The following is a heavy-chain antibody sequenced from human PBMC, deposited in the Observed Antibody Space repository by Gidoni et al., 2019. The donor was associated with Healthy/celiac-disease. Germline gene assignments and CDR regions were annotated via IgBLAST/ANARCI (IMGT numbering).Heavy chain of an antibody. Sequence: QVQLVESGGGVVQPGRSLRLSCAASGVTFSRYGMHWVRQAPGKGLEWVAVISYDGSNKYYADSVKGRFTISRDNSKNTLYLQMNSLRAEDTAVYYCAKEMGTGYCSSTSCYVVGYYYGMDVWGQGTTVTVSS. CDR1: GVTFSRYG. V-gene: IGHV3-30*18. J-gene: IGHJ6*02. D-gene: IGHD2-2*01. CDR2: ISYDGSNK. CDR3: AKEMGTGYCSSTSCYVVGYYYGMDV.